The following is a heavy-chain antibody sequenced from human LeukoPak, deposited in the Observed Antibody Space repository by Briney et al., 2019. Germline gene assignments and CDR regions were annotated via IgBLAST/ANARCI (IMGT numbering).Heavy chain of an antibody. V-gene: IGHV1-46*01. CDR1: GYTFTSYY. Sequence: ASVKVSCKASGYTFTSYYMHWVRQAPGQGLEWMRIINPSGGSTSYAQKFRGRVTMTRDMSTSTVYMELSSLRSEDTAVYYCARGSSSWYYFDYWGQGTLVTVSS. CDR2: INPSGGST. CDR3: ARGSSSWYYFDY. J-gene: IGHJ4*02. D-gene: IGHD6-13*01.